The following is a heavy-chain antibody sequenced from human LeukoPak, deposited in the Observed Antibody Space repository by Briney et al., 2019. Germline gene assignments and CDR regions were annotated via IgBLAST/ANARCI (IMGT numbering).Heavy chain of an antibody. J-gene: IGHJ3*02. V-gene: IGHV3-23*01. D-gene: IGHD3-3*01. CDR3: ANDFYDFWNAFDI. CDR2: ISGSGGST. Sequence: GGSLRLSCAASGFTFRNSASSWIRQAPGKGLEWVSAISGSGGSTYYADSVKGRFTISRDNSKNTLSLQMNSLRAEDTAVYYCANDFYDFWNAFDIWGQGTMVTVSS. CDR1: GFTFRNSA.